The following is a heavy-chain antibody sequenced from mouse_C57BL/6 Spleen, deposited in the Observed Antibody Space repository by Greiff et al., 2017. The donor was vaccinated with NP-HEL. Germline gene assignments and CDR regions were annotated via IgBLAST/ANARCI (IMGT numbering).Heavy chain of an antibody. J-gene: IGHJ4*01. Sequence: VQLQQSGAELAKPGASVKLSCKASGYTFTSYWMHWVNQRPGQGLEWIGYINPSSGYTKYNQKFKDKDTLTADKSSSTAYMQLSSLTYDDSAVYYCARKIGSNYGSAMDYWGQGTSVTVSS. CDR1: GYTFTSYW. D-gene: IGHD2-5*01. CDR2: INPSSGYT. CDR3: ARKIGSNYGSAMDY. V-gene: IGHV1-7*01.